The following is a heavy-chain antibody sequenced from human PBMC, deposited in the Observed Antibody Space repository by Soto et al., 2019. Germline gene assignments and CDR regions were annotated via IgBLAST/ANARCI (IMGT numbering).Heavy chain of an antibody. D-gene: IGHD3-16*01. CDR1: GYTFRYDD. CDR3: ARVGAWALRNLDY. V-gene: IGHV1-8*01. J-gene: IGHJ4*02. CDR2: MNPNSGNT. Sequence: QVQLVQSGAEVKQPGASVKVSCKASGYTFRYDDIIWVRQATGQGLEWMGWMNPNSGNTGYAQKFQGRITMTWNTSISTAYMEMNSLTSEDTAVYYCARVGAWALRNLDYWGQGTRVTVSS.